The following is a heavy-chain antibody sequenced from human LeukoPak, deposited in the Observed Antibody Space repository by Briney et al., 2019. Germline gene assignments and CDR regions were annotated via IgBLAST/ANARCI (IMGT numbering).Heavy chain of an antibody. D-gene: IGHD3-10*01. CDR2: IYHSGST. CDR1: GYSINSGYY. CDR3: ARQTSYYSGSGSYYPGYYFDY. Sequence: SETLSLTCAVSGYSINSGYYWGWIRPPPGEGLEWIGIIYHSGSTYYNPSLRSRVTISVDTSKNQFSLKLSSVTAADTAVYYCARQTSYYSGSGSYYPGYYFDYWGQGTLVTVSS. J-gene: IGHJ4*02. V-gene: IGHV4-38-2*01.